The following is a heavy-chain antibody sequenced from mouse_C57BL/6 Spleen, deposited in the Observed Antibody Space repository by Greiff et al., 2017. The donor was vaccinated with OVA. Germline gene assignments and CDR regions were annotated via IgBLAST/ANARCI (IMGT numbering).Heavy chain of an antibody. CDR1: GYAFSSSW. CDR3: ARATTVVDYAMDY. J-gene: IGHJ4*01. V-gene: IGHV1-82*01. CDR2: IYPGDGDT. Sequence: QVQLKQSGPELVKPGASVKISCKASGYAFSSSWMNWVKQRPGKGLEWIGRIYPGDGDTNYNGKFKGKATLTADKSSSPAYMQLSSLTSEDSAVYFCARATTVVDYAMDYWGQGTSVTVSS. D-gene: IGHD1-1*01.